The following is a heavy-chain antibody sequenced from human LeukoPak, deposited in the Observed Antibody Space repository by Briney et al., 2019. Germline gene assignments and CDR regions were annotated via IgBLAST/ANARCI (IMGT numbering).Heavy chain of an antibody. V-gene: IGHV3-48*01. CDR2: ISSSSSTI. CDR1: GFTFSSYS. D-gene: IGHD3-16*02. Sequence: GGSLRLSCAASGFTFSSYSMNWVRQAPGKGLEWVSYISSSSSTIYYADSVKGRFTISRDNAKNSMYLQMNSLRAEDTAVYYCARDKNYDYVWGSYRYYYYYGMDVWGQGTTVTVSS. CDR3: ARDKNYDYVWGSYRYYYYYGMDV. J-gene: IGHJ6*02.